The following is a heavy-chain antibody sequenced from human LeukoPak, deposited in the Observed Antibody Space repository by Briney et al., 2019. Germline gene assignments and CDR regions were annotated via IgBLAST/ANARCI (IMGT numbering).Heavy chain of an antibody. CDR1: GYIFTSFY. CDR3: APHFGIFQIRFDY. CDR2: INPSGGNT. D-gene: IGHD3-3*01. V-gene: IGHV1-46*01. Sequence: ASVKVSCKASGYIFTSFYMHWVRQAPGQGLEWMGIINPSGGNTGYAQKFQGRVTMTRDTSTSTVYMELSSLRAEDTAVYYCAPHFGIFQIRFDYWGQGTLVTVSS. J-gene: IGHJ4*02.